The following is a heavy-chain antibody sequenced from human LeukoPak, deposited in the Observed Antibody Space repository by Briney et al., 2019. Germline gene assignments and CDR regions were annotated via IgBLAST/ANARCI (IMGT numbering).Heavy chain of an antibody. Sequence: SGGSLRLSCAASGFTFSSYWMHWVRQVPGKGLVWVARINPGGSSITYADSVKGRFTISRDNAKNTLYLQMDSLRAEDTGVCYCARSNQADDYWGQGTLVTVSS. CDR2: INPGGSSI. CDR1: GFTFSSYW. V-gene: IGHV3-74*01. J-gene: IGHJ4*02. D-gene: IGHD1-14*01. CDR3: ARSNQADDY.